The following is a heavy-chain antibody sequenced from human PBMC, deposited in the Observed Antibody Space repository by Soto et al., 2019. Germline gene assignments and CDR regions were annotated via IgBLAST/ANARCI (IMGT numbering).Heavy chain of an antibody. V-gene: IGHV3-53*01. J-gene: IGHJ4*02. D-gene: IGHD1-1*01. CDR3: ASETSGTQGRFES. CDR1: GGSISSSN. Sequence: ETLSLTCAVSGGSISSSNRGSWVRAAPGKGLEWVVLIIHSATTYYADPVKGRFTISRDNSKNTVYLEMNSPESDDTAVYYWASETSGTQGRFESWGPGTRVTVSS. CDR2: IIHSATT.